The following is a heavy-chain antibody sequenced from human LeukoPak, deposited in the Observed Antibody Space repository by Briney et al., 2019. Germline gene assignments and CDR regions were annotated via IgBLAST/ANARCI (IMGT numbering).Heavy chain of an antibody. CDR1: GGSISSYY. CDR3: ARGDSSSWYSRSKGAFDY. V-gene: IGHV4-59*01. CDR2: IYYSGST. J-gene: IGHJ4*02. Sequence: SETLSLTCTGSGGSISSYYWSWIRQPPGKGLEWIGYIYYSGSTNYNPSLKSRVTISVDTSKNQFSLKLSSVTAADTAVYYCARGDSSSWYSRSKGAFDYWGQGTLVTVSS. D-gene: IGHD6-13*01.